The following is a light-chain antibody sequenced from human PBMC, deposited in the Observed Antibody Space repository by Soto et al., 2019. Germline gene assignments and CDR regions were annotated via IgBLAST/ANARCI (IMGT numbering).Light chain of an antibody. Sequence: IQLTQSPSTLSWSVGDRVTITCRASQGVSTWLAWYQQRPSQAPKLLVYEASKLQSGVPSRFSASGSVRDFTLTISSLQPEDSATYYCQQYYDFRTFGQGIKVEIX. J-gene: IGKJ1*01. CDR2: EAS. V-gene: IGKV1-5*03. CDR1: QGVSTW. CDR3: QQYYDFRT.